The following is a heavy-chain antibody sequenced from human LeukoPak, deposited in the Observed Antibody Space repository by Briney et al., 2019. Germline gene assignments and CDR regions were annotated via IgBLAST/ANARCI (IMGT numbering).Heavy chain of an antibody. D-gene: IGHD5-12*01. CDR1: GGAISSYY. V-gene: IGHV4-59*01. CDR3: ARDNRGYDYPMDV. Sequence: SETLSLTCTVSGGAISSYYWSWIRQPPGKGLEWIGYINDSGNTNYNPSLKSRVTISVDTSKNQFSLKLSSVTAADTAVYYCARDNRGYDYPMDVWGKGTTVTISS. J-gene: IGHJ6*04. CDR2: INDSGNT.